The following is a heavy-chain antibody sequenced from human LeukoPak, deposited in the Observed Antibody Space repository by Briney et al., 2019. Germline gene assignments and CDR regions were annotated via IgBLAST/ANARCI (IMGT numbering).Heavy chain of an antibody. Sequence: GGSLRLSCAASGFTFDGYAMHWVRQAPGRGLEWVSGITWNGGSIGYADSVKGRFTISRDNTKNSLYLQMNSLRAEDMAFYYCAKGQTAMIVENWFDPWGQGTLVTVSS. CDR3: AKGQTAMIVENWFDP. V-gene: IGHV3-9*03. J-gene: IGHJ5*02. CDR1: GFTFDGYA. CDR2: ITWNGGSI. D-gene: IGHD3-22*01.